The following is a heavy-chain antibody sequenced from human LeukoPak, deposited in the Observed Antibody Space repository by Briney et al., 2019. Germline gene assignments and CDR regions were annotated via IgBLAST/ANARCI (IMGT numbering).Heavy chain of an antibody. V-gene: IGHV4-59*12. Sequence: SETLSLTCTVSGGSISSYYWSWIRQPPGKGLEWIGYIYYSGSTNYNPSLKSRVTISVDTSKNQFSLKLSSVTAADTAVYYCARRYCSSTSCYMGGYYFDYWGQGTLVTVSS. CDR3: ARRYCSSTSCYMGGYYFDY. CDR1: GGSISSYY. CDR2: IYYSGST. D-gene: IGHD2-2*02. J-gene: IGHJ4*02.